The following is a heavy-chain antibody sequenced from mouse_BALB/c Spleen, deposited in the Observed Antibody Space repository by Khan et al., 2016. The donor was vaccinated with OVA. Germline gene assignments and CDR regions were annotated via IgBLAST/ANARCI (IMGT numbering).Heavy chain of an antibody. CDR3: ARSNYFGYTFAY. D-gene: IGHD1-2*01. J-gene: IGHJ3*01. CDR2: ISPGSGDT. V-gene: IGHV1-77*01. CDR1: GYTFTDYY. Sequence: QVRLQQSGAELARPGASVKLSCKASGYTFTDYYINWVKQRTGQGLEWIGEISPGSGDTYYNEKFKGKATLTADKSSTTAYMQLSSLTSEASAVYFCARSNYFGYTFAYWGQGTLGTVSA.